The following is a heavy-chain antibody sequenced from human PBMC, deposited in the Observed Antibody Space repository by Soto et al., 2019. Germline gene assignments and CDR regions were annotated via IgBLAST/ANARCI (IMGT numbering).Heavy chain of an antibody. V-gene: IGHV3-30-3*01. Sequence: GGSLRLSCAASGFTFSSYAMHWVRQAPGKGLEWVAVISYDGSNKYYADSVKGRFTISRDNSKNTLYLQMNSLRAEDTAVYYCARAGSSSDYWGQGTLVTVSS. D-gene: IGHD6-6*01. J-gene: IGHJ4*02. CDR3: ARAGSSSDY. CDR2: ISYDGSNK. CDR1: GFTFSSYA.